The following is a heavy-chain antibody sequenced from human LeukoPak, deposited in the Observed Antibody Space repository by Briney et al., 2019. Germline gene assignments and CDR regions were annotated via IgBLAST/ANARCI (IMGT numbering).Heavy chain of an antibody. Sequence: GRSLRLSCAASGFTFSSYAMSWVRQAPGKGLEWVSAISGSGGSTYYADSVKGRFTISRDNSKNTLYLQMNSLRAEDTAVYYCAKSPTSSGWSFYYYYGMDVWGQGTTVTVSS. CDR1: GFTFSSYA. D-gene: IGHD6-19*01. CDR3: AKSPTSSGWSFYYYYGMDV. V-gene: IGHV3-23*01. CDR2: ISGSGGST. J-gene: IGHJ6*02.